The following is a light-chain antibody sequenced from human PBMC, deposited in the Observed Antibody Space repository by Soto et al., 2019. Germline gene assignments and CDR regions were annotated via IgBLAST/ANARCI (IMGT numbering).Light chain of an antibody. Sequence: DIQMTQSPSTLSGCVGDRVTITCRASQSISSGLAWYQQKPGKAPKLLIYAASSLQSGVPSRFSGSGSGTDFTLTISSLQPEDFATYYCQQANSFLALTFGGGTKVDIK. CDR1: QSISSG. CDR2: AAS. J-gene: IGKJ4*01. V-gene: IGKV1-12*01. CDR3: QQANSFLALT.